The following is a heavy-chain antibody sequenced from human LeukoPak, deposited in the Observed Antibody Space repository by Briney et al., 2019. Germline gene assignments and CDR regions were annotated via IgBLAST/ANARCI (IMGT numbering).Heavy chain of an antibody. J-gene: IGHJ4*01. CDR2: ISGTTGNT. Sequence: GGSLRLSCGTSGSIFSDHAMSWVRQAPGKGLEWVSVISGTTGNTYYADSVKGRFTISRDNSKNTLYLRLNSLRADDTAVYYCAKGPERGTFDSWGHGTLVTFSS. D-gene: IGHD1-1*01. CDR3: AKGPERGTFDS. V-gene: IGHV3-23*01. CDR1: GSIFSDHA.